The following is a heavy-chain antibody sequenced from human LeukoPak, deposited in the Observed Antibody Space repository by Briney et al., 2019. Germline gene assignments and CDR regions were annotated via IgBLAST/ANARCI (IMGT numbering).Heavy chain of an antibody. V-gene: IGHV4-34*01. CDR3: ARHRVRSGSYYAYYFDY. CDR1: GGSFSGYY. D-gene: IGHD1-26*01. Sequence: SETLSLTCAVYGGSFSGYYWSWIRQPPGKGLEWIGEINHSGSTNYNPSLKSRVTISVDTSKNQFSLKLSSVTAADTAVYYCARHRVRSGSYYAYYFDYWGQGTLVTVSS. CDR2: INHSGST. J-gene: IGHJ4*02.